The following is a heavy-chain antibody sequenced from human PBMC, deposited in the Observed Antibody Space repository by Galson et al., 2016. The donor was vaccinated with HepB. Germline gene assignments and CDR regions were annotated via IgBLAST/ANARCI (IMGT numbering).Heavy chain of an antibody. CDR1: GYTFSSYG. D-gene: IGHD5-24*01. V-gene: IGHV1-18*01. CDR3: ARDRDYLLDS. Sequence: SVKVSCKASGYTFSSYGISGVRQAPGQGLEGRGWISAYKGKTNYAQNLQGRVTMTTDTYTSTVYMELRSLRSDDTAVYYCARDRDYLLDSWGQGTLVTVSP. CDR2: ISAYKGKT. J-gene: IGHJ4*02.